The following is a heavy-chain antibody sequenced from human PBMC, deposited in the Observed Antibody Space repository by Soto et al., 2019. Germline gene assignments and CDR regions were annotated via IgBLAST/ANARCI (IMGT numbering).Heavy chain of an antibody. CDR1: GGSISGDYY. D-gene: IGHD2-2*01. CDR2: IYHSGNT. Sequence: PSEALSLTCTVSGGSISGDYYWSWIRQTPGKGLEWIGYIYHSGNTYYNPSLRSRVSISVDTSKNQFSLKLISVTAADTAVYFCARDQYQELSSVSWFDSWGQGTRVT. V-gene: IGHV4-30-4*01. CDR3: ARDQYQELSSVSWFDS. J-gene: IGHJ5*01.